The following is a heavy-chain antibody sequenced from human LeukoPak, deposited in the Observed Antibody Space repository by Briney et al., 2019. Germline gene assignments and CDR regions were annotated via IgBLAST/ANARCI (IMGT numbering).Heavy chain of an antibody. Sequence: PGGSLRLSCAASGFTFSDHFMDWVRQAPGKGLECLGRSRDKANSYTTEHAASVNDRFTISRDDSKNSVYQQMNSLKTEDTSVYYCSVPVAGTVDYWGQGTLVTVSS. D-gene: IGHD6-19*01. CDR2: SRDKANSYTT. V-gene: IGHV3-72*01. CDR3: SVPVAGTVDY. CDR1: GFTFSDHF. J-gene: IGHJ4*02.